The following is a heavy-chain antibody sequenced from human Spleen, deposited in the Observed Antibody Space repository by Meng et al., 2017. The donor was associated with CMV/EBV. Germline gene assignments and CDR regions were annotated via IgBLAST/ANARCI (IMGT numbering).Heavy chain of an antibody. Sequence: GGSLRLSCAASGFTFDDFGMSWVRQAPGKGLEWVSRINPNGGSTGYVDSVKGRFTISRDNAKNSMYLQMNSLRAEDTALYYCARDRAVAATEYGYYYYGMDVWGQGTTGTVSS. CDR2: INPNGGST. D-gene: IGHD1-26*01. CDR1: GFTFDDFG. CDR3: ARDRAVAATEYGYYYYGMDV. V-gene: IGHV3-20*04. J-gene: IGHJ6*02.